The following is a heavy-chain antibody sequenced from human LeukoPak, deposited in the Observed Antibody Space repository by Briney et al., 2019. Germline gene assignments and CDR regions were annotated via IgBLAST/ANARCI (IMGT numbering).Heavy chain of an antibody. J-gene: IGHJ6*03. Sequence: EASVKVSCKTSGYTFLNYEINWVRQATGQGLEWMGRKTPNSGNTGYAQKFQGRVTITRNTSISTAYMELSSLRSEDTAVYYCARGRAYWGFLEYYYMDVWGKGTTVTVSS. V-gene: IGHV1-8*03. D-gene: IGHD3-3*01. CDR3: ARGRAYWGFLEYYYMDV. CDR1: GYTFLNYE. CDR2: KTPNSGNT.